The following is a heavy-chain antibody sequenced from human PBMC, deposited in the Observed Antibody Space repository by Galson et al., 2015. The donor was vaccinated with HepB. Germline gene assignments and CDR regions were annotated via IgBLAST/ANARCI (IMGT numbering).Heavy chain of an antibody. CDR2: IHYSGST. J-gene: IGHJ4*02. Sequence: LRLSCAVSGFTFSSYSLNWVRQSPGKGLEWIGYIHYSGSTNYNPSLKSRVTISIDASKSQFSLKLNSVAAADTAVYYCAGDTSSWERNDYWGQGTLVTVSS. V-gene: IGHV4-59*01. CDR1: GFTFSSYS. D-gene: IGHD6-13*01. CDR3: AGDTSSWERNDY.